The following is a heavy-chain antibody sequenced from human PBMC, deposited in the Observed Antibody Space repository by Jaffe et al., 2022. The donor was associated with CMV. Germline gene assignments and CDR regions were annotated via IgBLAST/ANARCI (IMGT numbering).Heavy chain of an antibody. D-gene: IGHD2-8*01. CDR3: ASVMVRVFSEEAFDI. V-gene: IGHV3-21*01. Sequence: DVQLVESGGGLVKPGGSLRLSCAASGFTLSSYSMNWVRQAPGKGLEWVSSITSSSSSSYISYADSVKGRFTISRDNAKNLLYLQMNSLRAEDTAVYYCASVMVRVFSEEAFDIWGQGTMVTVSS. CDR2: ITSSSSSSYI. J-gene: IGHJ3*02. CDR1: GFTLSSYS.